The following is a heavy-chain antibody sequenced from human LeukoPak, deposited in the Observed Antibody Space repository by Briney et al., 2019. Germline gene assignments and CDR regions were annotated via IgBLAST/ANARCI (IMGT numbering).Heavy chain of an antibody. D-gene: IGHD1-26*01. J-gene: IGHJ4*02. CDR1: GGSISSYY. Sequence: PSETLSLTCTVSGGSISSYYWSWIRQPPGKGLEWIGSIYHTGSTYYNPSLKSRVTISVDPSKNRFSLQLRSVTAADTAMYYCASPSKWELSDLDYWGQGTLVTVSS. CDR3: ASPSKWELSDLDY. V-gene: IGHV4-59*05. CDR2: IYHTGST.